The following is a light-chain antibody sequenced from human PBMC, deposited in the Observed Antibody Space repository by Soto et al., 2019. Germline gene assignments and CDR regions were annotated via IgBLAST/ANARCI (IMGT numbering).Light chain of an antibody. CDR3: QQRSNRPPT. CDR1: QSVSRY. J-gene: IGKJ4*01. V-gene: IGKV3-11*01. CDR2: DAS. Sequence: EIVLTQSPATLSLSPGERATLSCRASQSVSRYLAWYQQKPGQAPRLLIYDASNRATGIPARFSGSGSGKAYTLTISGLRPEDIADYYCQQRSNRPPTFGGGTKVEIK.